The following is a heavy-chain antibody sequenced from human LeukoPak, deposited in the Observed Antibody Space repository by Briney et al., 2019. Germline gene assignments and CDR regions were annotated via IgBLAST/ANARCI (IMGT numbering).Heavy chain of an antibody. CDR3: ARDGIVGSPLFKFDY. CDR2: ISFDGGNK. J-gene: IGHJ4*02. V-gene: IGHV3-30-3*01. CDR1: GFTFNNYA. D-gene: IGHD1-26*01. Sequence: GGPLRLSCAASGFTFNNYAIHWVRQAPGKGREWVAIISFDGGNKYYADPVKGRFTISRDNSKNTLYLQMNSLRAEDTAVYYCARDGIVGSPLFKFDYWGQGTLVTVSS.